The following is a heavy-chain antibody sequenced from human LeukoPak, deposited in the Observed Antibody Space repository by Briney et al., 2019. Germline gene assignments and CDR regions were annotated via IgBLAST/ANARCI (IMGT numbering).Heavy chain of an antibody. D-gene: IGHD3-16*02. CDR1: GGSFSGYY. J-gene: IGHJ3*02. CDR3: ARGYMITFGGVIYPNAFDI. Sequence: SETLSLTCAVYGGSFSGYYWSWIRQPPGKGLEWIGYIYYSGSTNYNPSLKSRVTISVDTSKNQFSLKLSSVTAADTAVYYCARGYMITFGGVIYPNAFDIWGQGTMVTVSS. CDR2: IYYSGST. V-gene: IGHV4-59*01.